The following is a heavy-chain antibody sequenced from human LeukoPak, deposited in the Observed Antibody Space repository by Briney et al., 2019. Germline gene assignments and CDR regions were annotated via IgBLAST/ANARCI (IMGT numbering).Heavy chain of an antibody. CDR1: GFTLNKYW. CDR3: ARDAYATTSNWLDP. Sequence: PGGSLRLSCAASGFTLNKYWMHWVRQAPGKGLDWVSRITGDGSDIDYADSVKGRCTVSRDDAKSTLFLQMNSLRAEDMVIYYCARDAYATTSNWLDPGRQGPVVPVS. V-gene: IGHV3-74*01. CDR2: ITGDGSDI. J-gene: IGHJ5*02. D-gene: IGHD5-12*01.